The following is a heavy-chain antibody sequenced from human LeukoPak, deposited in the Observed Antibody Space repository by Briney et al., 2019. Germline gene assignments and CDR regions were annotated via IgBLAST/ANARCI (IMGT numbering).Heavy chain of an antibody. CDR3: ARGVVVGFDY. D-gene: IGHD2-15*01. CDR2: ISSSSSTI. J-gene: IGHJ4*02. CDR1: GFTFSSYS. V-gene: IGHV3-48*04. Sequence: PGGSLRLSCAASGFTFSSYSMNWVRQAPGKGLEWVSYISSSSSTIYYADSVKSRFTISRDNAKNSLYLQMNSLRAEDTAVYYCARGVVVGFDYWGQGTLVTVSS.